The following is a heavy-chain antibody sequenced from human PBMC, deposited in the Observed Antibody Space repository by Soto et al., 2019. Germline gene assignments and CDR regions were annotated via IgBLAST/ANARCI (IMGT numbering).Heavy chain of an antibody. CDR3: AKGIWSQNYYYYGMDV. CDR1: GFSFSTYG. CDR2: ISYDGSNK. Sequence: QVPLVESGGGVVQPGRSLRLSCAASGFSFSTYGMHWVRQAPGKGLEWVAVISYDGSNKYYADSVKGRFTISRDNSKNTLYLQMNSLRAEDTAVYYCAKGIWSQNYYYYGMDVWGQGTTVTVSS. V-gene: IGHV3-30*18. D-gene: IGHD3-10*01. J-gene: IGHJ6*02.